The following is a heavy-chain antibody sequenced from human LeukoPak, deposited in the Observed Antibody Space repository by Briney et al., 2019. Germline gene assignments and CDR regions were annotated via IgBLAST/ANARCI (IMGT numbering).Heavy chain of an antibody. CDR3: AKDLVLRYFAGSLDY. Sequence: GGSLRLSCAASGFTFDDYAMHWVRQAPGKGLEWVSGISWNSGSIGYADSVKGRFTISRDNAKNSLYLQMNSLRAEDTALYYCAKDLVLRYFAGSLDYWGQGTLVTVSS. CDR1: GFTFDDYA. V-gene: IGHV3-9*01. D-gene: IGHD3-9*01. J-gene: IGHJ4*02. CDR2: ISWNSGSI.